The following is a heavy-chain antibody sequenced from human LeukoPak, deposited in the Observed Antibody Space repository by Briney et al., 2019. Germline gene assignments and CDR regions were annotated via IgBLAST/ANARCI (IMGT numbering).Heavy chain of an antibody. CDR2: INAGNGNT. CDR1: GYTFTGYY. Sequence: ASVKVSCKASGYTFTGYYMHWVRQAPGQRLEWMGWINAGNGNTKYSQEFQGRVTITRDTSASTAYMELSSLRSEDMAVYYCAREGSGWYSCDYWGQGTLVTVSS. CDR3: AREGSGWYSCDY. V-gene: IGHV1-3*03. D-gene: IGHD6-19*01. J-gene: IGHJ4*02.